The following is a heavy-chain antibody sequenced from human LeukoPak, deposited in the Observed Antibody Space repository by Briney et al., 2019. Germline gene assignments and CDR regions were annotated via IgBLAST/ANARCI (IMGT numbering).Heavy chain of an antibody. CDR2: FSDSGDNT. J-gene: IGHJ4*02. V-gene: IGHV3-23*01. Sequence: FSDSGDNTYYADSVKGRFTISRDNSKNTLYLQMNSLRAEDTAVYYCAKDGSLTRFDYWGQGILVTVSS. D-gene: IGHD2-15*01. CDR3: AKDGSLTRFDY.